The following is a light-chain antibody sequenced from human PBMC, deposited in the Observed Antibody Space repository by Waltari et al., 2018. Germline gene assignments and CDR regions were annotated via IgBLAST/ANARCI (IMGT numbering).Light chain of an antibody. CDR2: GAS. J-gene: IGKJ2*01. CDR3: QQYGESPLFA. Sequence: VLLTQSPATLSLSPGETATLSCRTSQYISSAYLAWYQQKPGQAPRFLVYGASMRASCVPDRFSCGGSGRDFTLTINRLEPEDVAVYYCQQYGESPLFAFGQGTKVEMK. V-gene: IGKV3-20*01. CDR1: QYISSAY.